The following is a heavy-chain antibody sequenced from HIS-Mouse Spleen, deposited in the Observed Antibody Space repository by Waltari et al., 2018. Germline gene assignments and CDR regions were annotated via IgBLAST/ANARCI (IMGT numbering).Heavy chain of an antibody. CDR1: GGSISSYY. D-gene: IGHD3-22*01. J-gene: IGHJ4*02. CDR2: IYTSGST. V-gene: IGHV4-4*07. Sequence: QVQLQESGPGLVKPSETLSLTCTVPGGSISSYYWTWLRQPAGKGLEWIGRIYTSGSTNYNPSLKSRVTMSVDTSKNQFSLKLSSVTAADTAVYYCARDRGGYYRGLFDYRGQGTLVTVSS. CDR3: ARDRGGYYRGLFDY.